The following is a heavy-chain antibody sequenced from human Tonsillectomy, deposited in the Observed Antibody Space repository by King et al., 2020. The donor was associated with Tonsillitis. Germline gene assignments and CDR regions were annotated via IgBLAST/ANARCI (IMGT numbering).Heavy chain of an antibody. CDR1: GGTTSSGSYY. D-gene: IGHD2-15*01. Sequence: VPLQESGPGLVKPSQTLSLTCTVSGGTTSSGSYYWSWIRQPAGKGLEWIGRIYTSGGTNYNPSLESRLTISLDTSKNQFSLKLSSVTAADTAVYYCARASGGCSGGSCYSGWYFDLWGRGTLVTVSS. CDR3: ARASGGCSGGSCYSGWYFDL. J-gene: IGHJ2*01. CDR2: IYTSGGT. V-gene: IGHV4-61*02.